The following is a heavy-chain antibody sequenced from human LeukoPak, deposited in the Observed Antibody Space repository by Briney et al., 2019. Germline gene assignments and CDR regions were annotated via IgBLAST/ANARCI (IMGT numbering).Heavy chain of an antibody. CDR1: GYTFTSYD. J-gene: IGHJ4*02. Sequence: GASVKVSCKASGYTFTSYDISWVRQAPGQGLEWMGGIIPIFGTANYAQKFQGRVTITADESTSTAYMELSSLRSEDTAVYYCASSMTHYSNYGTLDYWGQGTLVTVSS. CDR2: IIPIFGTA. D-gene: IGHD4-11*01. CDR3: ASSMTHYSNYGTLDY. V-gene: IGHV1-69*13.